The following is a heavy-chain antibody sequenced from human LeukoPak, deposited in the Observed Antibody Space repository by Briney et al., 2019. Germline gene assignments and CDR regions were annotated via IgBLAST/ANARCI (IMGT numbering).Heavy chain of an antibody. Sequence: GGSLRLSCAASGFTFSSYAMSWVRQAPGKGLEWVSAISGSGGSTYYADSVKGRFTISRDNSKNTLYLQMNSLRAEDTSVYYCAREEVGVYDSSGYYFDYWGQGTLVTVSS. J-gene: IGHJ4*02. CDR1: GFTFSSYA. V-gene: IGHV3-23*01. D-gene: IGHD3-22*01. CDR2: ISGSGGST. CDR3: AREEVGVYDSSGYYFDY.